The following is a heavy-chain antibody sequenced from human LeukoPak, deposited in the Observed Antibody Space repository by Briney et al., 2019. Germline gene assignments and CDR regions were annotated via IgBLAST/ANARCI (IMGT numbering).Heavy chain of an antibody. CDR2: IIPIFGTA. J-gene: IGHJ3*02. CDR3: ARGKGFHDAFDI. Sequence: ASVKVSCKASGYTFTSYGISWVRQAPGQGLEWMGGIIPIFGTANYAQKFQGRVTITADESTSTAYMELSSLRSEDTAVYYCARGKGFHDAFDIWGQGTMVTVSS. V-gene: IGHV1-69*13. CDR1: GYTFTSYG. D-gene: IGHD2-21*01.